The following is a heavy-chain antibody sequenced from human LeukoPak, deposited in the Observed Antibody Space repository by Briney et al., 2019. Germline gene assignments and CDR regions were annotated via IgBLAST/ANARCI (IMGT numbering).Heavy chain of an antibody. Sequence: GSLRLSCAASGFXFSDYYMSWIRQPPGKGLEWLGSIYYSGSTYYNPSLKSGVTISVDTSKNQFSLKLSSVTAADTAVYYCARQSFDFLTGYYRGPYYYYGMDVWGQGTTVTVSS. J-gene: IGHJ6*02. V-gene: IGHV4-39*01. D-gene: IGHD3-9*01. CDR1: GFXFSDYY. CDR3: ARQSFDFLTGYYRGPYYYYGMDV. CDR2: IYYSGST.